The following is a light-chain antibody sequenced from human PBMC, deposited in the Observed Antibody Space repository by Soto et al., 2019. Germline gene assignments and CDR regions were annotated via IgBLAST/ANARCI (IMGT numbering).Light chain of an antibody. CDR3: AAWDDSLNGRV. CDR1: SSNIGSNT. Sequence: QSVLTQPPSASGTPGQRVTISCSGSSSNIGSNTVNWYQQLPGTAPKLLIYSNNQRPSGVPDRFSGSKSGTSASLAISGLQSEDDAAYYCAAWDDSLNGRVFGTGTKLTVL. J-gene: IGLJ1*01. CDR2: SNN. V-gene: IGLV1-44*01.